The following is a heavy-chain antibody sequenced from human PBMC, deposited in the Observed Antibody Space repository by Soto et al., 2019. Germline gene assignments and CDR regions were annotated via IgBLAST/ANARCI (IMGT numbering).Heavy chain of an antibody. CDR1: GFDFKTYG. CDR3: VRSACVINNCSYRGAR. J-gene: IGHJ4*02. D-gene: IGHD3-10*01. Sequence: QTGGSLRLSCVASGFDFKTYGMHWVRQAPGKGLEWVAVIGFDGTNIHYSDSVRGRFSISRDNSENTVSLQMNSLRVEDTALYYCVRSACVINNCSYRGARWGQGTLVTVSS. CDR2: IGFDGTNI. V-gene: IGHV3-33*01.